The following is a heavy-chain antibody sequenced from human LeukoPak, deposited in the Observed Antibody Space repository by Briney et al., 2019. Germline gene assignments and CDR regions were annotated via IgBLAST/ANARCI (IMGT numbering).Heavy chain of an antibody. Sequence: PSETLSLTCAVSGGSISSSNWWSWVRQPPGKGLEWIGEIYHSGSTNYKPSLKSRVTISVDTSRNQFSLKLSSVAAADTAVYYCARGRGDYVCEDFDYWGQGTLVTVSS. D-gene: IGHD4-17*01. V-gene: IGHV4-4*02. J-gene: IGHJ4*02. CDR1: GGSISSSNW. CDR2: IYHSGST. CDR3: ARGRGDYVCEDFDY.